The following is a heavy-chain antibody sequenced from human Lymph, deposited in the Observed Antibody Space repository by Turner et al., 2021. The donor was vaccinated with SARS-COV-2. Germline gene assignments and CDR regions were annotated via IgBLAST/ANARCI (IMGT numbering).Heavy chain of an antibody. J-gene: IGHJ6*02. D-gene: IGHD1-1*01. Sequence: QVLLQESGPGLVRHSETLSLTCTVSGCSISSTSWCWISQSPGRGLEWIGYYYKSGSIDYNPTLRSRVTISVDTSKNQLSLNLSSVTAADTAEYYCARHQGSTSGYDHGMNVWGQGTAVNVSS. V-gene: IGHV4-59*08. CDR3: ARHQGSTSGYDHGMNV. CDR1: GCSISSTS. CDR2: YYKSGSI.